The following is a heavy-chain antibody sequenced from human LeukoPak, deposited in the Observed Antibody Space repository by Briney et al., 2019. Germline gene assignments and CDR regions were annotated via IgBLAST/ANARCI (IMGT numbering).Heavy chain of an antibody. CDR1: GGSISSSSYY. J-gene: IGHJ5*02. Sequence: PSETLSLTCTVSGGSISSSSYYWGWIRQPPGKGLEWIGSIYYSGSTYYNPSLKSRVTISVDTSKNQFSLKLSSVTAADTAVYYRATLADIAVAENWFDPWGQGTLVTVSS. CDR3: ATLADIAVAENWFDP. D-gene: IGHD6-19*01. CDR2: IYYSGST. V-gene: IGHV4-39*01.